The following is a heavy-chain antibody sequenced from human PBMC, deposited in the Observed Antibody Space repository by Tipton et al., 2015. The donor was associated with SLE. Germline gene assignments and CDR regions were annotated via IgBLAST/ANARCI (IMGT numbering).Heavy chain of an antibody. D-gene: IGHD2-15*01. CDR3: ARSHPLVAAEMLDY. J-gene: IGHJ4*01. CDR2: ISIYSGLANT. CDR1: GYTFVGHG. V-gene: IGHV1-18*01. Sequence: QLVQSGAEVKKPGASVKVSCKASGYTFVGHGINWVRQAPGQGLEWMAWISIYSGLANTKYSLRFQDRVTMTTDTSTSTAYMELRSLRSDDTAVYYCARSHPLVAAEMLDYWGHVTLVSVSS.